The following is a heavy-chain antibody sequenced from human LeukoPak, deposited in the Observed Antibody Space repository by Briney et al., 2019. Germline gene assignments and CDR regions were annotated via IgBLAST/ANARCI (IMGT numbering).Heavy chain of an antibody. CDR2: ISSSGSSI. J-gene: IGHJ4*02. CDR1: GFTVSNNG. Sequence: GGSLRLSCVASGFTVSNNGLSWFRQAPGKGLEWVSYISSSGSSIHYADSVKGRFTISRDNAKNSLYLQMNSLRVEDTAVYYCARGDWYSFDYWGQGALVTVSS. D-gene: IGHD3-9*01. CDR3: ARGDWYSFDY. V-gene: IGHV3-11*01.